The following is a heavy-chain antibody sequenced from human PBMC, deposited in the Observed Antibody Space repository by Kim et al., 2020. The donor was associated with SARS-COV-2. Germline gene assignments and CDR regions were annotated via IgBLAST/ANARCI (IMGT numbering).Heavy chain of an antibody. J-gene: IGHJ3*02. CDR3: AKDLVSSSFRVFHI. Sequence: GGSLRLSCAASGFTFGDFAMHWVRQVPGKGLEWVSGLSWNSGVIGYADSVKGRFTISRHNAENSLYLQMNSLRAEDTAFYYCAKDLVSSSFRVFHIWGQGTMVTVSS. V-gene: IGHV3-9*01. CDR1: GFTFGDFA. D-gene: IGHD6-6*01. CDR2: LSWNSGVI.